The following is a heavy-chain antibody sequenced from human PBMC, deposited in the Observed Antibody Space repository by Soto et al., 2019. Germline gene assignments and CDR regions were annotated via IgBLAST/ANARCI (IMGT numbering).Heavy chain of an antibody. CDR3: ASPSRFYYYYGMDV. D-gene: IGHD2-2*01. Sequence: SETLSLTCAVYGGSFSGYYWSWIRQPPGKGLEWIGEINHSRSTNYNPSLKSRVTISVDTSKNQFSLKLSSVTAADTAVYYCASPSRFYYYYGMDVWGQGTTVTVSS. CDR1: GGSFSGYY. CDR2: INHSRST. J-gene: IGHJ6*02. V-gene: IGHV4-34*01.